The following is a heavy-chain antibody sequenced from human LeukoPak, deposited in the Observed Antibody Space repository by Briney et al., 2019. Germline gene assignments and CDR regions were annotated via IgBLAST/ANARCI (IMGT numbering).Heavy chain of an antibody. J-gene: IGHJ5*02. Sequence: SQTLSLTCAISGDSVSSNSAAWNWIRQSPSRGLEWLGRTYYRSKWYNDYAVSVRSRITVNPDTSKNQFSLHLNSVTPDDTAGYYCARGGDGGNVSVFDAWGQGTLVTVSS. D-gene: IGHD1-1*01. CDR2: TYYRSKWYN. CDR1: GDSVSSNSAA. V-gene: IGHV6-1*01. CDR3: ARGGDGGNVSVFDA.